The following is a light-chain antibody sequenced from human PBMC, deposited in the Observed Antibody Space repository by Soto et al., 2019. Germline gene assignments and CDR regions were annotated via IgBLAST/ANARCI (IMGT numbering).Light chain of an antibody. Sequence: IWMTQSPSLLSASVGDRVTITCRASQSISSWLAWYQQKPGKAPKLLIYDASSLESGVPSRFSGSGSGTEFTLTISSLQPDDFATYYCQQHNSYSPTFGQGTKVDIK. CDR2: DAS. CDR3: QQHNSYSPT. CDR1: QSISSW. V-gene: IGKV1-5*01. J-gene: IGKJ1*01.